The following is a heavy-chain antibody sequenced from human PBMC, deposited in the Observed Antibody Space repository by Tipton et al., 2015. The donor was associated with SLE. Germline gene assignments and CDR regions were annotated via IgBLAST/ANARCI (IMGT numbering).Heavy chain of an antibody. D-gene: IGHD3-10*01. CDR3: ARGGPSGSYYDGSTTFDY. CDR2: IYYSGST. CDR1: GGSISSYY. Sequence: LRLSCTVSGGSISSYYWSWIRQPPGKGLEWIGYIYYSGSTNYSPSLKSRVTISVDTSKNQFSLKLSSVTAADTAVYYCARGGPSGSYYDGSTTFDYWGQGTLVTVSS. V-gene: IGHV4-59*01. J-gene: IGHJ4*02.